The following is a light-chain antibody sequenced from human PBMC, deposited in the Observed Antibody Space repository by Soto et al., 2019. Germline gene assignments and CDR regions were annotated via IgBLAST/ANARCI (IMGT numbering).Light chain of an antibody. Sequence: EIVLTQSPGTLSLSPGERATLSCRARQSVSSSYLAWYQQKPGQAPRLLIYGASSRATGIPDRFSGSGSGTDFTLTISRLEPEDFAVYYCQPYGSSPYTFGQGTKLEIK. V-gene: IGKV3-20*01. CDR1: QSVSSSY. J-gene: IGKJ2*01. CDR3: QPYGSSPYT. CDR2: GAS.